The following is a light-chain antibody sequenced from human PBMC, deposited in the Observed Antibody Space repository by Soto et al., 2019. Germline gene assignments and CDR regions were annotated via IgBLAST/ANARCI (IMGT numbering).Light chain of an antibody. CDR1: QSVLYSSNNKNY. J-gene: IGKJ4*01. CDR2: WAS. V-gene: IGKV4-1*01. CDR3: QQYYNSPRT. Sequence: DIVMTQSPDSLAVSLGERATINCKSSQSVLYSSNNKNYLAWYQQKPGQPPKLLIYWASTRESGVPDRFSGSGSGTDFPLTISSLQADDVAVFYCQQYYNSPRTFGGGTKVEIK.